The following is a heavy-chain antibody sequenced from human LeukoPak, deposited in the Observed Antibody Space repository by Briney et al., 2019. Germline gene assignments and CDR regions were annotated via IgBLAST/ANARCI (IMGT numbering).Heavy chain of an antibody. D-gene: IGHD3-10*01. V-gene: IGHV4-31*03. Sequence: SQTLSLTCTVSCGSVNSGAYYCSWIRQCQGKGLEWIGQIFFTGRTDYTPALQSRLSISIDTSKNQFSMELSSVTVADTATYYCARDRASGMDFWGQGTLVTISS. CDR2: IFFTGRT. J-gene: IGHJ4*02. CDR1: CGSVNSGAYY. CDR3: ARDRASGMDF.